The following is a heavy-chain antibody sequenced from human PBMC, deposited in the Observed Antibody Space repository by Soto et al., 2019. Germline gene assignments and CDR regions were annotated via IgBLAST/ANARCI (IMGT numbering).Heavy chain of an antibody. V-gene: IGHV4-39*01. CDR1: GGSISSSSYY. D-gene: IGHD3-3*01. Sequence: SETLSLTCTVSGGSISSSSYYWGWIRQPPGKGLEWIGSIYYSGSTYYNPSLKYRVTISVDTSKNHFSLKLSSVTAADTAVYYCARYDFWSGYYFDYWGQGTLVTVSS. CDR2: IYYSGST. CDR3: ARYDFWSGYYFDY. J-gene: IGHJ4*02.